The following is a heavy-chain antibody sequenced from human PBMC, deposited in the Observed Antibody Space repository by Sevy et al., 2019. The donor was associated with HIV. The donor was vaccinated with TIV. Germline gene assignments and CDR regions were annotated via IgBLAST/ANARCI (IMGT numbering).Heavy chain of an antibody. J-gene: IGHJ6*03. CDR2: IYYSGST. CDR3: ARDGYRSEWLTGRMDRYYYMDV. Sequence: SETLSLTCTVSGGSISSYYWSWIRQPPGKGLEWIGYIYYSGSTNYNPSLKSRVTISVDTSKNQFSLKLSSVTAAETAVYYCARDGYRSEWLTGRMDRYYYMDVWGKGTTVTVSS. V-gene: IGHV4-59*01. CDR1: GGSISSYY. D-gene: IGHD3-3*01.